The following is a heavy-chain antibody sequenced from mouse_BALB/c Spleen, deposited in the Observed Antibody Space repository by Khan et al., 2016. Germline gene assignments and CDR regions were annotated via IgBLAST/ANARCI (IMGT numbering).Heavy chain of an antibody. D-gene: IGHD2-10*02. V-gene: IGHV1-80*01. CDR3: ARVEYGNLDY. CDR2: ISPRDGDT. Sequence: VQLQESGAELVRPGSSVKISCKASGYVFSDYWTNWVKQRSGQGLEWIGQISPRDGDTKYNGKFKVKARLTADKSSSTAYMQLSSLTSEDSAVYFCARVEYGNLDYWGQGTTLTVSS. J-gene: IGHJ2*01. CDR1: GYVFSDYW.